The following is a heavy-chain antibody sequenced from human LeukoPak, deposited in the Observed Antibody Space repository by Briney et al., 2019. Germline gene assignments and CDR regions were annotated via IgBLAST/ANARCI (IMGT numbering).Heavy chain of an antibody. CDR3: ARGRARDGSFPWLDS. Sequence: PSETLSLTCSVSGDSIGSYYWTWIRQSAGKGLEWIGYIFYSGSTNYSPSLKSRVTISVDTSNNQFSLQLRSVTAADTAIYYCARGRARDGSFPWLDSWGQGTLVTVSS. J-gene: IGHJ5*01. D-gene: IGHD3-10*01. CDR1: GDSIGSYY. V-gene: IGHV4-59*01. CDR2: IFYSGST.